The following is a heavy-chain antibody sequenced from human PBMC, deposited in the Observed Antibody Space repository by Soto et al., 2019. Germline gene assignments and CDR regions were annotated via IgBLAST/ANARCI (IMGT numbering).Heavy chain of an antibody. CDR2: IIPIFGTA. J-gene: IGHJ5*02. CDR3: ARRAGYCSSTSCFTPYNWFDP. Sequence: SVKVSCKASGGTFSSYAISWVRQAPGQGLEWMGGIIPIFGTANYAQKFQGRVTITADESTSTAYMELSSLRSEDTAVYYCARRAGYCSSTSCFTPYNWFDPWGQGTLVTVSS. V-gene: IGHV1-69*13. D-gene: IGHD2-2*01. CDR1: GGTFSSYA.